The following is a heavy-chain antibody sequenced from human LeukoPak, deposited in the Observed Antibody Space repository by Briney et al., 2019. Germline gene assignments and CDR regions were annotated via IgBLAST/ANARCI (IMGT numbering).Heavy chain of an antibody. D-gene: IGHD1-26*01. J-gene: IGHJ4*02. CDR1: QFIFNNYA. CDR3: ATLGGATMGYIDY. Sequence: PGGSLRLSCAASQFIFNNYAMSWVRQAPGKGLEWVASISYDGVDKYYADSVKGRFTISRDNSKNTLYLQMNSLSIEDTAVYYCATLGGATMGYIDYWGQGTLVTVSS. CDR2: ISYDGVDK. V-gene: IGHV3-30-3*01.